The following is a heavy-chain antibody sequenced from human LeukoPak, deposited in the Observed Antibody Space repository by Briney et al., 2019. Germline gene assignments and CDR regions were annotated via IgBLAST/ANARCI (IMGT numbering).Heavy chain of an antibody. CDR2: IKEHGSEK. J-gene: IGHJ6*02. CDR1: GFTFNSYW. CDR3: ARGVDV. V-gene: IGHV3-7*04. Sequence: GGSLRLSCAASGFTFNSYWMNSIRQAPGKGLEWVANIKEHGSEKYYVDSVKGRFTISRDNAKNSLYLQMNSLRAEDTAVYYCARGVDVWGQGTTVTVS.